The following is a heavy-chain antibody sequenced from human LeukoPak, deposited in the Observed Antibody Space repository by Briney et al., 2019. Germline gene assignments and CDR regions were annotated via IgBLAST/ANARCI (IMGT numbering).Heavy chain of an antibody. D-gene: IGHD3-10*01. J-gene: IGHJ4*02. CDR3: ARENIEVRGQAYDY. CDR2: IYYSGST. CDR1: GGSISSSSYY. Sequence: PSETLSLTCTVSGGSISSSSYYWGWIRQPPGKGLEWIGSIYYSGSTYYNPSLKSRVTISVDTSKNQFSLKLSSVTAADTAVYYCARENIEVRGQAYDYWGQGTLVTVSS. V-gene: IGHV4-39*02.